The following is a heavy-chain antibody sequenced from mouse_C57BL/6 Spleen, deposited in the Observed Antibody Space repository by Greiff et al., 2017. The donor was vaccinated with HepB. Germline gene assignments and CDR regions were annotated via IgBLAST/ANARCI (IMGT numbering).Heavy chain of an antibody. CDR2: IDPETGGT. V-gene: IGHV1-15*01. Sequence: VQVVESGAELVRPGASVTLSCKASGYTFTDYEMHWVKQTPVHGLEWIGAIDPETGGTASNQKFKGKAILTADKSSSTAYMELRSLTSEESAVYYCTREGTDYGFHFDYWGQGTTLTVSS. CDR1: GYTFTDYE. CDR3: TREGTDYGFHFDY. J-gene: IGHJ2*01. D-gene: IGHD2-2*01.